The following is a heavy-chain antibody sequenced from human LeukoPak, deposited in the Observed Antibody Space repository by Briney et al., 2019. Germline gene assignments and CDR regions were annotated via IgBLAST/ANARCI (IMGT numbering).Heavy chain of an antibody. CDR2: ISFDGTSK. J-gene: IGHJ4*02. D-gene: IGHD6-13*01. CDR1: GLTFRKFA. CDR3: ARSRAEAADY. Sequence: GRSLRLSCEVSGLTFRKFAMHWVRQAPGKGLEWVAVISFDGTSKYYADSVEGRFTISRDNSKNTLYLQMNSLRPGDTAVYYCARSRAEAADYWGQGTLVTVSS. V-gene: IGHV3-30-3*01.